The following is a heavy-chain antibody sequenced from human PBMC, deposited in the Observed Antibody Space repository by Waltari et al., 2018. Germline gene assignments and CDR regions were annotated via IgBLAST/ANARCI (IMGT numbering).Heavy chain of an antibody. CDR1: GGSISSYY. CDR2: IYYSGST. D-gene: IGHD3-10*01. Sequence: QVQLQESGPGLVKPSETLSLTCTVSGGSISSYYWSWIRQPPGKGLEWIGYIYYSGSTNYNPSLKRRVTISVDTSKTQFSRKLGSVTAADTAVYYCARGKVRGVCDYWGQGTLVTVSS. CDR3: ARGKVRGVCDY. V-gene: IGHV4-59*01. J-gene: IGHJ4*02.